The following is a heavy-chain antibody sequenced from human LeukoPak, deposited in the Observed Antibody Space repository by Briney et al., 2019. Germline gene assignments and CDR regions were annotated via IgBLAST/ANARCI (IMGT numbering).Heavy chain of an antibody. CDR1: GFTFSSYG. CDR2: IRYDGSNK. D-gene: IGHD3-10*01. Sequence: GGSLRLSCAASGFTFSSYGMRWVRQAPGKGLEWVAFIRYDGSNKYYADSVKGRFTIPRDNSKNTLYLQMNSLRAEDTAVYYCAKMATMVRGVPFPFDPWGQGTLVTVSS. CDR3: AKMATMVRGVPFPFDP. J-gene: IGHJ5*02. V-gene: IGHV3-30*02.